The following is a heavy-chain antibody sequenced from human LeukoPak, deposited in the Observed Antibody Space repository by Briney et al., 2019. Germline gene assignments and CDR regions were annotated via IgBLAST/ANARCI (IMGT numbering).Heavy chain of an antibody. V-gene: IGHV3-53*01. CDR2: IYSGGST. D-gene: IGHD6-19*01. J-gene: IGHJ4*02. CDR1: GFTVSSNY. CDR3: ARAHQYRSGPWGFDY. Sequence: GGSLRLSCAASGFTVSSNYMSWVRQAPGKGLEWVSVIYSGGSTYYADSVKGRFTISRDNSKNTLYLQMNSLRAEDTAVYYCARAHQYRSGPWGFDYWGQGTLVTVSS.